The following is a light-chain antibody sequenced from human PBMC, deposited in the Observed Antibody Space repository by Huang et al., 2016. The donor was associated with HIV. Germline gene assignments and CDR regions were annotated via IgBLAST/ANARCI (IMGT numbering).Light chain of an antibody. CDR1: QGISNS. J-gene: IGKJ4*01. V-gene: IGKV1-NL1*01. CDR2: AAS. CDR3: QQYYSTPPLT. Sequence: DIQMTQSPSSLSASVGDRVTITCRASQGISNSLAWYQQKPGKAPKLLLYAASRLESWVPSRCSGRGSGTDYTLTISSLQPEDFATYYCQQYYSTPPLTFGGGTKVEIK.